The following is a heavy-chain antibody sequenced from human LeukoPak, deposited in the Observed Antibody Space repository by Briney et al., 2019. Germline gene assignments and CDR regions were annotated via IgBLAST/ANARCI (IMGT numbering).Heavy chain of an antibody. D-gene: IGHD3-3*01. V-gene: IGHV1-18*01. CDR1: GYTFTSYG. CDR3: ARDPGYDFWSGYQYYFDY. CDR2: ISAYNGNT. J-gene: IGHJ4*02. Sequence: ASVKVSCKASGYTFTSYGISWMRQAPGQGLEWMGWISAYNGNTNYAQKPQGRVTMTTDTSTSTAYMELRSLRSDDTAVYYCARDPGYDFWSGYQYYFDYWGQGTLVTVSS.